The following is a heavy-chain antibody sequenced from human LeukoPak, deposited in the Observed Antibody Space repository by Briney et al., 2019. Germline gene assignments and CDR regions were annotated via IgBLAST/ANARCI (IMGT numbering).Heavy chain of an antibody. D-gene: IGHD1-26*01. CDR3: AREGPGIVGATIWL. Sequence: GGSLRLSCAASGLTFSSYWMSWVRQAPGKGLEWVANIKQDGSGKYYVDSVKGRFTISRDNAKNSLYLQMNSLRAEDTAVYYCAREGPGIVGATIWLWGQGTLVTVSS. J-gene: IGHJ4*02. V-gene: IGHV3-7*01. CDR1: GLTFSSYW. CDR2: IKQDGSGK.